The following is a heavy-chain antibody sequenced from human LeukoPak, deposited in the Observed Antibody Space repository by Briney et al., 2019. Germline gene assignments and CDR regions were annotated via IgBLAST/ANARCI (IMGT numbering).Heavy chain of an antibody. CDR2: ISGSGGGT. V-gene: IGHV3-23*01. CDR1: GFTFSSYA. CDR3: AKDPYGDYVRYFDY. D-gene: IGHD4-17*01. J-gene: IGHJ4*02. Sequence: GGSLRLSCAASGFTFSSYAMNWVRQAPGKGPEWVSGISGSGGGTYYADSVKGRFTISRDNSKNTLYLQMNSLRAEDTAVYYCAKDPYGDYVRYFDYWGQGTLVTVSS.